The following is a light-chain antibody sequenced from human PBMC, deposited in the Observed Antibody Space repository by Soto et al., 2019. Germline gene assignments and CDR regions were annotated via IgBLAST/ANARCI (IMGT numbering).Light chain of an antibody. CDR2: EVR. J-gene: IGLJ3*02. Sequence: QSVLTQPASVSGSAGQSITISCSGTMRDVGAYNLVSWYQQHPGTAPKLIIYEVRNRPSGISSRFSGSRSGNTASLTISGLKSEDDGDYYCSAYTGRSTLVFGGGTKLTVL. CDR3: SAYTGRSTLV. V-gene: IGLV2-14*01. CDR1: MRDVGAYNL.